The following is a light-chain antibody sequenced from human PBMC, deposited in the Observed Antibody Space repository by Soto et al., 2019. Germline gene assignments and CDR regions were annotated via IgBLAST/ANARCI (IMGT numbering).Light chain of an antibody. V-gene: IGKV1-5*01. J-gene: IGKJ1*01. Sequence: DIQMTQSPSTLSASVGDRVTITCRASQSISSWLAWYQQKPGKAPKLLIYDASSLESGVPSRFSGSGSGTEFTLTISSLQPDVFATYYCQQYNSYPSFGQGTKVEIK. CDR2: DAS. CDR1: QSISSW. CDR3: QQYNSYPS.